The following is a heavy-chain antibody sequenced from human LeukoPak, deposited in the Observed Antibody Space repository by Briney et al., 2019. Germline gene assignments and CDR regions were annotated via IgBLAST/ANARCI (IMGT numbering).Heavy chain of an antibody. CDR2: ISGSGGST. J-gene: IGHJ4*02. CDR1: GFTFSSYA. CDR3: ARVPLLYYGSGSTIDY. D-gene: IGHD3-10*01. Sequence: GGSLRLSCAASGFTFSSYAMSWVRQAPGKGLEWVSAISGSGGSTYYADSVKGRFTISRDNSKNTLYLQMNSLRAEDTAVYYCARVPLLYYGSGSTIDYWGQGTLVTVSS. V-gene: IGHV3-23*01.